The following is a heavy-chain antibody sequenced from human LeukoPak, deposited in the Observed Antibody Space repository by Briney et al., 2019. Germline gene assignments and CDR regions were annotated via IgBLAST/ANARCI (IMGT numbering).Heavy chain of an antibody. CDR1: GYSISSSSYY. CDR3: ARHNGASHDYPFDY. J-gene: IGHJ4*02. CDR2: IYYSGNT. V-gene: IGHV4-39*01. Sequence: SETLSLTCAVSGYSISSSSYYWGWIRQPPEKGLEWIGSIYYSGNTYYNPSLKSRVTISVDTSKNQFSLKLSSVTAADTAVYYCARHNGASHDYPFDYWGQGTLVTVSS. D-gene: IGHD4-11*01.